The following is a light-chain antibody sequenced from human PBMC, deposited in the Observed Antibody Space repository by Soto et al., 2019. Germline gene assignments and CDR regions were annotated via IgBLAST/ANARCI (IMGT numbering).Light chain of an antibody. CDR3: TSYTSRNKEVV. J-gene: IGLJ3*02. CDR1: NSDIGTYND. Sequence: QSALTQPASVSGSPGQSITISCTGTNSDIGTYNDVSWYQQYPGKAPKLMIYEVSSRPSGVSNRFSASKSDNTASLTISGLQAEDEADYYCTSYTSRNKEVVFGGGTKLTVL. V-gene: IGLV2-14*01. CDR2: EVS.